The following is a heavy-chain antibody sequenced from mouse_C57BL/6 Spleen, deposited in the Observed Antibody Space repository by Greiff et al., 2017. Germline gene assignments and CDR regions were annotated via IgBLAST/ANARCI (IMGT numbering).Heavy chain of an antibody. V-gene: IGHV1-15*01. Sequence: QVQLQQSGAELVRPGASVTLSCKASGYTFTDYEMHWVKQTPVHGLEWIGAIDPETGGTAYNQKFKGKAILTADKSSSTAYMELRSLTSEDSAVXYCTEKGYCDYWGQGTLVTVSA. D-gene: IGHD3-1*01. CDR2: IDPETGGT. CDR1: GYTFTDYE. CDR3: TEKGYCDY. J-gene: IGHJ3*01.